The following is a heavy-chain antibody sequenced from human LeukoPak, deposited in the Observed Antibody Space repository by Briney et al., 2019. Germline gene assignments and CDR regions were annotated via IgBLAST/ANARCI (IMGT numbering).Heavy chain of an antibody. V-gene: IGHV3-23*01. Sequence: SGGSLRLSCEASGFTFSSYGMSWVRQVPGKGLEYVSSISGSGGSTYYADSMKGRFTISRDNSKSTLYLQMNSLRAEDTALYYCAKTSGSSRGAFDYWGQGTLVTVSS. J-gene: IGHJ4*02. CDR3: AKTSGSSRGAFDY. CDR1: GFTFSSYG. CDR2: ISGSGGST. D-gene: IGHD6-13*01.